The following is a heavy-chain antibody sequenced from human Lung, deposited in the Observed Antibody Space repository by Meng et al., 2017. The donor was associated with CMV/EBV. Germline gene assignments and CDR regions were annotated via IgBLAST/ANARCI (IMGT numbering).Heavy chain of an antibody. CDR3: ARGGNFDP. J-gene: IGHJ5*02. D-gene: IGHD2/OR15-2a*01. V-gene: IGHV7-4-1*02. CDR1: GYTLRTYT. CDR2: ISTNTGTP. Sequence: LVKAVSELKEQGASVKFSCKVAGYTLRTYTLTWVRPAPGRGLEWMGWISTNTGTPTYTQGFTGRFVFSLDTSVSTAYLQISSLKAEDTAVYYCARGGNFDPWGQGTLVTVFS.